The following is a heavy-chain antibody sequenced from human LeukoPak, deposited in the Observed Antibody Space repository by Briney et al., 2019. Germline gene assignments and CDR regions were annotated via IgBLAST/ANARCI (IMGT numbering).Heavy chain of an antibody. Sequence: GGSLRLSCAVSGFTFSSAWMTWVRQAPGKGLEWVGRIKTKLHGATNDYAAPVKDRLTISRDDSTATMYLQMNMLTTKDTASCNCTTDTLFDWADSFAVWGERSLVTVS. V-gene: IGHV3-15*01. CDR2: IKTKLHGATN. D-gene: IGHD3-9*01. CDR3: TTDTLFDWADSFAV. J-gene: IGHJ3*01. CDR1: GFTFSSAW.